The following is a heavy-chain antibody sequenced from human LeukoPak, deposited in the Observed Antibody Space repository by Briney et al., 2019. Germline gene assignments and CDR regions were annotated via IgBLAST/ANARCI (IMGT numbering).Heavy chain of an antibody. CDR3: ARDQEFGTAAVKSWFDP. Sequence: ASVKVSCKASGYTFTSYGINWMRQAPGQGLELKGWISAYNGNTIYAQKLQGRVTMTTDTSTNTAYMEVRSLRSDDTAVYYCARDQEFGTAAVKSWFDPWGQGTLVTVSS. J-gene: IGHJ5*02. CDR2: ISAYNGNT. D-gene: IGHD6-13*01. V-gene: IGHV1-18*01. CDR1: GYTFTSYG.